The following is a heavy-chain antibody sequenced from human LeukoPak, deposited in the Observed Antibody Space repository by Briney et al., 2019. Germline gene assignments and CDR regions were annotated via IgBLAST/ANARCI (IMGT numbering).Heavy chain of an antibody. V-gene: IGHV1-2*02. CDR1: GYTFTGYY. D-gene: IGHD3-22*01. CDR2: INPDSGGT. J-gene: IGHJ4*02. CDR3: AKAPYDSSGHYYYWTED. Sequence: ASVKVSCKASGYTFTGYYMHWVRQAPGQGLEWMGWINPDSGGTRYAQKFQGRVTMTRDTSIRTAYMELSRLRSDDTAVYYCAKAPYDSSGHYYYWTEDWGQGTLVTVSS.